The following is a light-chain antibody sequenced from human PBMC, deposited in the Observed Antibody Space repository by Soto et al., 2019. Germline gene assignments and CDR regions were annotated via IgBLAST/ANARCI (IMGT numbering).Light chain of an antibody. CDR1: QSVNSN. CDR2: GIS. V-gene: IGKV3-15*01. Sequence: EMVMTQSPAILSVSPGESATLSCRASQSVNSNYLAWYQQHPGQPPRLLIYGISTRATGIPARFSGSGSGTEFGLTISSLQSEDFAVYYCQQYSKWPITFGQGTRLEI. CDR3: QQYSKWPIT. J-gene: IGKJ5*01.